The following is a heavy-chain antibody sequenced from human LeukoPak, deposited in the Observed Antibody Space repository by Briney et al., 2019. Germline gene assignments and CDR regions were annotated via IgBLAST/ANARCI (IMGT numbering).Heavy chain of an antibody. Sequence: PGGSLRLSCAASGFNFDDYAMSWVRQAPGKGLEWVANIKEDGSEKYYVDSVKGRFTVSRDNAKNSLYLQMNSLRAEDTAVYYCARDEYNWNVDAFDIWGQGTVVTVSS. CDR3: ARDEYNWNVDAFDI. CDR1: GFNFDDYA. J-gene: IGHJ3*02. V-gene: IGHV3-7*01. D-gene: IGHD1-20*01. CDR2: IKEDGSEK.